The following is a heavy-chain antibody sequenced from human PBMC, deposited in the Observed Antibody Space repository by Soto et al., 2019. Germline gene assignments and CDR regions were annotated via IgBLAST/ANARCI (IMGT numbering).Heavy chain of an antibody. J-gene: IGHJ5*02. D-gene: IGHD3-9*01. CDR3: ARVLTGYYYGWFDP. CDR2: IYHSGST. V-gene: IGHV4-30-2*01. Sequence: QLQLQESGSGLVKPSQTLSLTCAVSGGSISSGGYSWSWIRQPPGKGLEWIGYIYHSGSTYYNPSLQSRVTISVDRSKNQFSLKLSSVPAADTAVYYCARVLTGYYYGWFDPWGQGTLVTVSS. CDR1: GGSISSGGYS.